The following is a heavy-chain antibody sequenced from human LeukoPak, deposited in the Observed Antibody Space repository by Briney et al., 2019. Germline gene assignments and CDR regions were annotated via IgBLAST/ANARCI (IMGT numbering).Heavy chain of an antibody. CDR3: AHGANYYDSSRRAFDS. CDR1: GFSLSTSGVG. J-gene: IGHJ4*02. Sequence: KESGPTLVKPTRTLTLTCTFSGFSLSTSGVGVGWIRQPPGKALEWLALIYWDDDKLYSPSLKSRVTISKDTSANQVVLTMTNMDPVDTATYYCAHGANYYDSSRRAFDSWGPGTLVSVSS. V-gene: IGHV2-5*02. D-gene: IGHD3-22*01. CDR2: IYWDDDK.